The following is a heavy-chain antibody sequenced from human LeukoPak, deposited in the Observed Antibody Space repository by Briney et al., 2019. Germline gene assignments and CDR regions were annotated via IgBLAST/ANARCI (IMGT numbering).Heavy chain of an antibody. CDR1: GGSISSGGYS. V-gene: IGHV4-30-2*01. Sequence: PSETPSLTCAVSGGSISSGGYSWSWIRQPPGKGLEWIGYIYHSGSTYYNPSLKSRVTISVDRSKNQFSLKLSSVTAADTAVYYCARGGYSAFDIWGQGTMVTVSS. CDR3: ARGGYSAFDI. D-gene: IGHD3-22*01. CDR2: IYHSGST. J-gene: IGHJ3*02.